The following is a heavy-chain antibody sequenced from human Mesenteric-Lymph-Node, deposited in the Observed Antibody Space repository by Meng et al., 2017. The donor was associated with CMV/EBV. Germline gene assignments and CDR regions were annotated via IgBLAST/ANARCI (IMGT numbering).Heavy chain of an antibody. D-gene: IGHD4-23*01. CDR3: ARHQRWLKSEGGFNY. V-gene: IGHV4-34*01. J-gene: IGHJ4*02. CDR2: INHSGST. Sequence: QVQIQQWGAGLFKPSETLSLTGSVYGGSFSGYYWSWIRQPPGKGLEWIGEINHSGSTNYNPSLKSRVTISVDTSKNQFSLKLSSVTAADTAVYYCARHQRWLKSEGGFNYWGQGTLVTVSS. CDR1: GGSFSGYY.